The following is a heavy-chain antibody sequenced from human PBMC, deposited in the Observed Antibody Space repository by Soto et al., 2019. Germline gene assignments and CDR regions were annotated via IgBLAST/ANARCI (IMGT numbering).Heavy chain of an antibody. J-gene: IGHJ4*02. CDR2: IWYDGSNK. Sequence: GGSLRLSCAASGFTFSSYGMHWVRQAPGKGLEWVAVIWYDGSNKYYADSVKGRFTISRDNSKNTLYLQMNSLRAEDTAVYYCARDKDRQGVLGPNCFDYWGQGTLVTVSS. D-gene: IGHD2-15*01. V-gene: IGHV3-33*01. CDR1: GFTFSSYG. CDR3: ARDKDRQGVLGPNCFDY.